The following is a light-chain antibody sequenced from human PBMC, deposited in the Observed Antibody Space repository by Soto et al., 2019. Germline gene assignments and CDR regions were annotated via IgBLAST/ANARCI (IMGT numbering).Light chain of an antibody. CDR3: AAWDDSLTDYV. Sequence: QSVLTQAPSASETPGQRVTISCSGGSSNIGRNTVNWYQQLPGTAPKLLTYRNNRRPSGVPDRFSGSKSGTSASLAISGLQSEDEADYYWAAWDDSLTDYVFGTGTKVXVL. CDR1: SSNIGRNT. V-gene: IGLV1-44*01. CDR2: RNN. J-gene: IGLJ1*01.